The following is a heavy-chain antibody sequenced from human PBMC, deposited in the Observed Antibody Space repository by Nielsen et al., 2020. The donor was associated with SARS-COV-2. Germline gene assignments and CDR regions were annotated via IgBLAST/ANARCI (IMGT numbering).Heavy chain of an antibody. CDR3: TSNVGYCSRGINCYDDY. CDR1: GFTFSNAW. J-gene: IGHJ4*02. V-gene: IGHV3-15*01. Sequence: GGSLRLSCAASGFTFSNAWMSWVRQAPGKGLEWVGRIKSKTDDGTTDYAAPVKGRFTISRDDSKNTLYLHMNSLNTEDTALYYCTSNVGYCSRGINCYDDYWGQGTLVTVSS. D-gene: IGHD2-2*01. CDR2: IKSKTDDGTT.